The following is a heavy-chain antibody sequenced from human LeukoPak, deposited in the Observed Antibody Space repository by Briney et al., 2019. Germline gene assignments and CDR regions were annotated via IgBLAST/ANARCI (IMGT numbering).Heavy chain of an antibody. CDR1: GFTFSSYA. J-gene: IGHJ4*02. Sequence: PGGSLRLSCAASGFTFSSYALSWVRQAPGKGLDWISSITDSGAGTYYADSVKGRFTISRDNSKNTLYLQMDSLRVEDTAMYYCAKRDGYHFDYWGQGTLVTVSS. CDR3: AKRDGYHFDY. V-gene: IGHV3-23*01. CDR2: ITDSGAGT. D-gene: IGHD5-24*01.